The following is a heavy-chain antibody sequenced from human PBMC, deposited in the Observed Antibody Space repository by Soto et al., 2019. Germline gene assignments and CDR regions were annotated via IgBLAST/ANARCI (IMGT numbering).Heavy chain of an antibody. D-gene: IGHD3-3*01. J-gene: IGHJ4*02. Sequence: GGSLRLSCAASGFTFSSYWMSWVRQAPGKGLEWVANIKQDGSEKYYVDSVKGRFTISRDNAKNSLYLQMNSLRAEDTAVYYCARDYAEFWSGSQYYFDYWGQGTLVTVSS. V-gene: IGHV3-7*03. CDR3: ARDYAEFWSGSQYYFDY. CDR2: IKQDGSEK. CDR1: GFTFSSYW.